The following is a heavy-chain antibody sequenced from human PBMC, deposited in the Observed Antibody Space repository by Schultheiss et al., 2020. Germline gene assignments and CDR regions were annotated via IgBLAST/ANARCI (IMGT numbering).Heavy chain of an antibody. Sequence: GGSLRLSCAASGFTFSNYWMHWVRQAPGKGLEWVSVISGRGGDTQYADSVKGRFTISRDNSRNTLYLQMSSLRVEDTAVYYCAAGRSGWDVDYWGQGILVTVSS. D-gene: IGHD6-19*01. CDR1: GFTFSNYW. CDR2: ISGRGGDT. V-gene: IGHV3-23*01. CDR3: AAGRSGWDVDY. J-gene: IGHJ4*02.